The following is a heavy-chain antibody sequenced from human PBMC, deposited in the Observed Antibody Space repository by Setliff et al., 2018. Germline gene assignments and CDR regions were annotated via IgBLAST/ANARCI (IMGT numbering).Heavy chain of an antibody. J-gene: IGHJ3*02. V-gene: IGHV4-30-4*08. CDR1: GDSIGRGGYY. D-gene: IGHD2-15*01. CDR3: ARLPGYCNGGNCYGYYTFDI. Sequence: SETLSLTCSVSGDSIGRGGYYWSWIRQQPGKGLEWIASIYYSGITYYSPSLKSRVIVSVDTSKNQFSLKLSSVTAADTAVYYCARLPGYCNGGNCYGYYTFDIWGQGTMVTVSS. CDR2: IYYSGIT.